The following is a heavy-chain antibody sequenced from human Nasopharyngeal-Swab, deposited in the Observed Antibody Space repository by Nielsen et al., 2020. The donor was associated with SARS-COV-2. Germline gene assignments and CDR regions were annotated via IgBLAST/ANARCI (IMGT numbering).Heavy chain of an antibody. CDR2: IYYSGST. Sequence: SETLSLTCTVSGGSISGSSYYWGCIRQPPGKGLEWIGSIYYSGSTYYNPALKSRVSISVDMSKNQFSLKLSSVTAADTAVYYCARPIVTSNLGPAFDIWGQGTMVTVSS. CDR3: ARPIVTSNLGPAFDI. V-gene: IGHV4-39*01. CDR1: GGSISGSSYY. J-gene: IGHJ3*02. D-gene: IGHD1-26*01.